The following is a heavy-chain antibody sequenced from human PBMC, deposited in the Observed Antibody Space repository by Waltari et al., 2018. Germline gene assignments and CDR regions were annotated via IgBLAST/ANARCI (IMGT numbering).Heavy chain of an antibody. CDR1: GGSFSGYS. CDR2: INHSGST. D-gene: IGHD3-16*01. J-gene: IGHJ3*02. CDR3: ATGGLPQAFDI. Sequence: QVQLQQWGAGLLKPSETLSLTCAVYGGSFSGYSWSWIRQPPGKGLEWIGEINHSGSTNYNPSLKSRVTISVDTSKNQFSLKLSSVTAADTAVYYCATGGLPQAFDIWGQGTMVTVSS. V-gene: IGHV4-34*01.